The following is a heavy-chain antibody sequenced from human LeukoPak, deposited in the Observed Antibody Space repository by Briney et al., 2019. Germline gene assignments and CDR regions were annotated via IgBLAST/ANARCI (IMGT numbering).Heavy chain of an antibody. D-gene: IGHD5-12*01. CDR2: MNPNSGNT. V-gene: IGHV1-8*01. Sequence: ASRKLCPTSSEYNFTSSDINWKRVATGQGLELKRKMNPNSGNTGYAQKFQGRVTMTRNTSISTAYMELSSLRSEATAVYYCARLGVNDGNSYDSYWGQGTLVTVSS. J-gene: IGHJ1*01. CDR3: ARLGVNDGNSYDSY. CDR1: EYNFTSSD.